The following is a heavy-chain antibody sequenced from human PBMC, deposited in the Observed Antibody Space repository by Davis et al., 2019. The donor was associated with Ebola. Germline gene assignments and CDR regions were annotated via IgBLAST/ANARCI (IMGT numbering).Heavy chain of an antibody. CDR2: ISADGNTK. CDR1: GFSFNTYS. J-gene: IGHJ3*01. Sequence: PGGSLRLSCAASGFSFNTYSMNWVRQAPGKGLEWVTVISADGNTKKYADTVTGRFTISRDNSKDTLYLQVDSLRAEDTAVYYCVRDDEARPNACDLWGQGTVVTVSS. V-gene: IGHV3-30*03. CDR3: VRDDEARPNACDL.